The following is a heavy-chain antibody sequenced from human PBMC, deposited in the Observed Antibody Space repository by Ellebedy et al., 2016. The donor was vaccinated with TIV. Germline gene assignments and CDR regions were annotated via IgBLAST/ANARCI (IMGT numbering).Heavy chain of an antibody. CDR3: VREAWNGDYYLDY. Sequence: PGGSLRLSCAASGFTFSIYALSWVRQAPGKGLGVVSLISGSGGRTYYADSVKGRFTISRDNSKNTLYRQMNSLRAEDTAVYYCVREAWNGDYYLDYWGQGTLVTVSS. J-gene: IGHJ4*02. V-gene: IGHV3-23*01. CDR1: GFTFSIYA. CDR2: ISGSGGRT. D-gene: IGHD4-17*01.